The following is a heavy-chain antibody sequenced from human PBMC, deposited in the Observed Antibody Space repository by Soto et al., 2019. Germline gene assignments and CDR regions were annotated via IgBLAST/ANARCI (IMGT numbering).Heavy chain of an antibody. D-gene: IGHD1-26*01. CDR3: TTGGRGGMSDY. V-gene: IGHV3-15*07. Sequence: EVHLVESGGGIVKPGGSLRLSCAGSGFTFSNAWMNWVRQAPGKGLEWVGRIKSKPDGGTTDYPAPVKGRFTISRDESKDTAHLQINSLMTEDTAVYYWTTGGRGGMSDYWGQGTVVTVSS. CDR1: GFTFSNAW. J-gene: IGHJ4*02. CDR2: IKSKPDGGTT.